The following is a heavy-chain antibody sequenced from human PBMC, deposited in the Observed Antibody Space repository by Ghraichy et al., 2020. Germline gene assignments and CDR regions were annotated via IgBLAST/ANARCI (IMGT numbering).Heavy chain of an antibody. V-gene: IGHV3-74*01. CDR2: INSDGSST. Sequence: GGSLRLSCAASGFTFSSYWMHWVRQAPGKGLVWVSRINSDGSSTSYADSVKGRFTISSDNAKNTLYLQMNSLRAEDTAVYYCARDDIVVVPAATYYYYYGMDVWGQGTTVTVSS. J-gene: IGHJ6*02. D-gene: IGHD2-2*01. CDR3: ARDDIVVVPAATYYYYYGMDV. CDR1: GFTFSSYW.